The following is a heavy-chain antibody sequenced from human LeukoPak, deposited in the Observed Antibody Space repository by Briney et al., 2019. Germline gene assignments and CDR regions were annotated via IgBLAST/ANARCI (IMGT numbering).Heavy chain of an antibody. CDR3: ASGPAFPSVFYYYYYGMDV. CDR1: NGSVRSYY. Sequence: SETLSLTCTVSNGSVRSYYWSWVRQSPGKGLEWIGYIYYSGSTNYNPSLKSRVTISIHTSRNQFSLMLSSVTAADTAVYYCASGPAFPSVFYYYYYGMDVWGQGTTVTVSS. J-gene: IGHJ6*02. D-gene: IGHD2-8*01. CDR2: IYYSGST. V-gene: IGHV4-59*08.